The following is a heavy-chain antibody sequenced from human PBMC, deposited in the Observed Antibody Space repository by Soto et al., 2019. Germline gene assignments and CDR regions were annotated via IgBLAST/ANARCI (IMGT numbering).Heavy chain of an antibody. CDR2: ISSNGGST. Sequence: GGSLRLSCAASECTFSSYAMHWVRQAPGKGLEYVSAISSNGGSTYYANSVKGRFTISRDNSKNTLYLQMGSLRAEDMAVYYCARDRYYGSGPGAFDIWGQGTMVTVSS. CDR1: ECTFSSYA. J-gene: IGHJ3*02. V-gene: IGHV3-64*01. D-gene: IGHD3-10*01. CDR3: ARDRYYGSGPGAFDI.